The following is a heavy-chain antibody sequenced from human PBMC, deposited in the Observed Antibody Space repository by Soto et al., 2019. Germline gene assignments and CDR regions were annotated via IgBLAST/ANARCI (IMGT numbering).Heavy chain of an antibody. J-gene: IGHJ4*02. CDR2: IYYSGST. Sequence: TSETLSLTCSVSGASISSSPYYWNWIRPPGKGLEWIATIYYSGSTYYNPSLKSRVTISVDTSQNHFSLKLSSVTAADTAVYYCARRSCSGDSCYFDYWGQGALVTVSS. CDR3: ARRSCSGDSCYFDY. V-gene: IGHV4-39*02. D-gene: IGHD2-15*01. CDR1: GASISSSPYY.